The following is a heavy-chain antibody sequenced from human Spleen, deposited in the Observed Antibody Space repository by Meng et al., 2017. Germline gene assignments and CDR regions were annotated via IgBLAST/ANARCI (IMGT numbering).Heavy chain of an antibody. V-gene: IGHV3-23*01. D-gene: IGHD6-13*01. CDR1: GFTFSNNA. CDR3: AKAKISAAGSYDY. J-gene: IGHJ4*02. CDR2: LSGTGTYT. Sequence: VQLMESGGGVVQPGRSLRLSCAASGFTFSNNAMSWVRQAPGKGLEWVSALSGTGTYTYYADSVKGRFTISRDNSKNTLYLQMNSLRADDTAVYYCAKAKISAAGSYDYWGQGTLVTVSS.